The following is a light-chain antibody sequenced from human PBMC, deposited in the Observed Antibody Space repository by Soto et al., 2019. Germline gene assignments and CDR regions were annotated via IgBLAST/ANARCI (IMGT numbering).Light chain of an antibody. J-gene: IGLJ1*01. CDR1: SSDVGGNKY. Sequence: QSALTQPASVSGSPGQSITISCTGTSSDVGGNKYVSWYQHYPGKAPKLMICDVSNRPSGVSNRFSGSKSGNTASLTISGLQAEDEAAYYCSAFTGTTYVFGTGTKVAVL. V-gene: IGLV2-14*03. CDR3: SAFTGTTYV. CDR2: DVS.